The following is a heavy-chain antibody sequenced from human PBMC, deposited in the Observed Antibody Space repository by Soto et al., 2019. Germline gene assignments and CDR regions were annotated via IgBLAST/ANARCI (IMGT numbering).Heavy chain of an antibody. CDR3: AKDKPGTTSFDY. CDR2: ISDRGDTT. CDR1: GFTISSNA. J-gene: IGHJ4*02. Sequence: EVQLLESGGGLVQSGGSLRLSCVASGFTISSNAMYWVRQAPGKGLEWISGISDRGDTTHYADSVKGRFTISRDTSKNTLYLQLNTLRADDTAVYYCAKDKPGTTSFDYWGQGTLVTVSS. V-gene: IGHV3-23*01. D-gene: IGHD1-1*01.